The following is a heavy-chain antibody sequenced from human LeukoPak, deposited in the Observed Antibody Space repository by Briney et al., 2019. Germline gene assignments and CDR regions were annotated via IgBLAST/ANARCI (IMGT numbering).Heavy chain of an antibody. CDR2: INHSGST. D-gene: IGHD3-22*01. Sequence: SETLSLTCAVYGGSFSGYYWSWIRQPPGKGLEWIGEINHSGSTNYNPSLKSRVTISVDTSKNQFSLKLSSVTAADTAVYYCARGRHSSGYYLNWFDPWGQGTLVTVSS. CDR3: ARGRHSSGYYLNWFDP. J-gene: IGHJ5*02. CDR1: GGSFSGYY. V-gene: IGHV4-34*01.